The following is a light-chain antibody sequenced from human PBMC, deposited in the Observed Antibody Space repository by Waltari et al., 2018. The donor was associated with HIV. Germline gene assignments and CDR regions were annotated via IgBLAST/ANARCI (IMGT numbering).Light chain of an antibody. CDR2: AAS. CDR1: QSVSTN. CDR3: QQYENWPYT. Sequence: EIFLTQSPATLSVSPGDRATLSCRASQSVSTNLAGYQFKPGQAPRLLIRAASTRASGVPARCSGSGSGAEFTLAISSLQSEEFALCYCQQYENWPYTFGQGTKVEIK. J-gene: IGKJ2*01. V-gene: IGKV3-15*01.